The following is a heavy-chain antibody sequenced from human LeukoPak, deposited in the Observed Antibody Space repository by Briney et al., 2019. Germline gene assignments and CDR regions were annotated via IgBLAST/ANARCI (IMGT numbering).Heavy chain of an antibody. J-gene: IGHJ4*02. CDR1: GYILSDYY. CDR3: AREHCSGGSCRYDY. Sequence: GASVKVSCKASGYILSDYYMHLVRQAPGQGLEWMGWINPNSGGTKYAQKFQGRVTMTRDTSISTAYMELSRLRSDDTAVYYCAREHCSGGSCRYDYWGQGTLVTVSS. D-gene: IGHD2-15*01. V-gene: IGHV1-2*02. CDR2: INPNSGGT.